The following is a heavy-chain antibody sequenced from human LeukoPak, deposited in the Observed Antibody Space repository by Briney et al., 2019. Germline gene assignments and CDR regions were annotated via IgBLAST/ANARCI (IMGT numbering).Heavy chain of an antibody. CDR2: IYYSGST. V-gene: IGHV4-59*01. CDR3: ARGDYDFWSGYSDPNWFDP. CDR1: GGSISSYY. Sequence: SETLSLTCTVSGGSISSYYWSWIRQPPGKGLEWIGYIYYSGSTNYNPSLKSRVTISVDTSKNQFSLKLSSVTAADTAVYYCARGDYDFWSGYSDPNWFDPWGQGTLVTVSS. D-gene: IGHD3-3*01. J-gene: IGHJ5*02.